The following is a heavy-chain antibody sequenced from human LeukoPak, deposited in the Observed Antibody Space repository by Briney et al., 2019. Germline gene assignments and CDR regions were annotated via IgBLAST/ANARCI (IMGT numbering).Heavy chain of an antibody. Sequence: WASVKVSCKTSGYTFTSYDIMWVRQATGQGLEWMGWMNPNNGNTGYAQKFQGRVTMTSNTATSTAYMELSSLRSEDTAVYYCARPTSRPSRYYGMDVWGQGTTVTVSS. D-gene: IGHD4-11*01. V-gene: IGHV1-8*01. CDR1: GYTFTSYD. J-gene: IGHJ6*02. CDR3: ARPTSRPSRYYGMDV. CDR2: MNPNNGNT.